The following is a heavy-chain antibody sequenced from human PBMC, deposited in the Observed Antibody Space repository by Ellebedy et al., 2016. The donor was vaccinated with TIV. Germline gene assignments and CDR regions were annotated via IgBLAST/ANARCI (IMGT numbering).Heavy chain of an antibody. V-gene: IGHV3-74*01. CDR3: ANNWNVDY. J-gene: IGHJ4*02. CDR2: IDGDGSST. D-gene: IGHD1-20*01. Sequence: GESLKISXAASGFTFSNYWMHWVRQAPGKGLVWVSRIDGDGSSTSYADSVKGRFTISRDNARNTLYLQMNSLRAEDTAVYYCANNWNVDYWGQGTLVTVSS. CDR1: GFTFSNYW.